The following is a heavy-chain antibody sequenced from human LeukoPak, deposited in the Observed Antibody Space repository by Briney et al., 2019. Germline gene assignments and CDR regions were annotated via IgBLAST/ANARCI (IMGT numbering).Heavy chain of an antibody. Sequence: PGGSLKLSCAASGFTFSGPAMHWVRQASGKGLEWVGRIRSKANSYATAYAASVKGRFTISRDDSKNTAYLQMNSLKTEDTAVYYCTSYCGGDCSYWGQGTLVTVSS. J-gene: IGHJ4*02. CDR3: TSYCGGDCSY. CDR1: GFTFSGPA. V-gene: IGHV3-73*01. CDR2: IRSKANSYAT. D-gene: IGHD2-21*01.